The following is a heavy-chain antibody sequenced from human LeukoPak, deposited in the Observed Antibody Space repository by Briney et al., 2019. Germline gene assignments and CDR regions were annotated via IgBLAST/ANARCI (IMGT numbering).Heavy chain of an antibody. V-gene: IGHV1-18*04. CDR2: IHIYRGNT. D-gene: IGHD6-13*01. CDR1: GYSSTNYG. Sequence: ASVKVSCKASGYSSTNYGISWVRQAPGQGLEWMGWIHIYRGNTNYAQKFQGRVTMTTDTSTSTVYMEVRGLRPDDTAMYYCARDVGITVADSFDPWGQGTLVTVSS. J-gene: IGHJ5*02. CDR3: ARDVGITVADSFDP.